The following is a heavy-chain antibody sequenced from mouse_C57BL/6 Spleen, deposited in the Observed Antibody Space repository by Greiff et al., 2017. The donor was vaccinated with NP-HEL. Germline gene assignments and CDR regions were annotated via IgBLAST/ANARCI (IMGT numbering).Heavy chain of an antibody. CDR1: GYTFTDYY. CDR3: AREEGVREGAMDY. Sequence: QVQLQQSGAELVRPGASVKLSCKASGYTFTDYYMNWVKQRPGQGLEWIGTIDPGSGGTSYNEKFKGKATLTADKSSSTAYMQLSSLTSEDSAVYYWAREEGVREGAMDYWGQGTSLTVSS. J-gene: IGHJ4*01. V-gene: IGHV1-77*01. D-gene: IGHD2-14*01. CDR2: IDPGSGGT.